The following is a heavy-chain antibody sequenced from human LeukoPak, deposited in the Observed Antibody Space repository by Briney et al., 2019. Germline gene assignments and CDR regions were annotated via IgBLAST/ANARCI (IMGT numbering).Heavy chain of an antibody. CDR1: GYTFTGYY. D-gene: IGHD4-17*01. V-gene: IGHV1-2*06. Sequence: GASVKVSCKASGYTFTGYYMHWVRQAPGQGLEWMGRINPNSGGTNYAQKFQGRVTMTRDTSISTAYMELSRLRSDDTAVHYCARGQDYGDYVDYWGQGTLVTVSS. J-gene: IGHJ4*02. CDR2: INPNSGGT. CDR3: ARGQDYGDYVDY.